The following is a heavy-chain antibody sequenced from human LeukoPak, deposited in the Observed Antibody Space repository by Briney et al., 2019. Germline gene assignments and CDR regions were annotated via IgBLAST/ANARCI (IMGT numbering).Heavy chain of an antibody. V-gene: IGHV1-2*02. J-gene: IGHJ4*02. CDR1: GYTFSGYY. CDR3: ARYNWNDVVSALDY. Sequence: ASVKVSCKASGYTFSGYYIHWVRQAPGQGLEWMGWINPNSGATSYAQKFQGGVTMTRDTSITTFYMEVNRLTSDDTVVYFCARYNWNDVVSALDYWGQGTLVTVSS. D-gene: IGHD1-1*01. CDR2: INPNSGAT.